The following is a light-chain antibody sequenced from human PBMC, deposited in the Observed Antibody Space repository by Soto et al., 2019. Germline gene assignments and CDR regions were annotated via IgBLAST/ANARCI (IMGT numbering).Light chain of an antibody. J-gene: IGLJ3*02. V-gene: IGLV2-11*01. CDR3: WSYAGSYTWV. CDR1: SSDVGDYNY. CDR2: DVS. Sequence: QAVVTQPRSVSGSPGQSVTISCTGTSSDVGDYNYVSWYQQYPGKAPKVVISDVSRRPSGVPERFSGSKSGNTASLTISGLQAEDAADYYCWSYAGSYTWVFGGGTQLTVL.